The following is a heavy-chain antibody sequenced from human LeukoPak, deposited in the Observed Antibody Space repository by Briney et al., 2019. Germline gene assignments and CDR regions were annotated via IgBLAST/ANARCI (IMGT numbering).Heavy chain of an antibody. Sequence: ASVKVSCKASGGTFSSCAISWVRQAPGQGLEWMGRINPNSGGTNYAQKFQGRVTMTRDTSISTAYMELSRLRSDDTAVYYCARVDTAMEIDYWGQGTLVTVSS. J-gene: IGHJ4*02. CDR1: GGTFSSCA. CDR2: INPNSGGT. CDR3: ARVDTAMEIDY. D-gene: IGHD5-18*01. V-gene: IGHV1-2*06.